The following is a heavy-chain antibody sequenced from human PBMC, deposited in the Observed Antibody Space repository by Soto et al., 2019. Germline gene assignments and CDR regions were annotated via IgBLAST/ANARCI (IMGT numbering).Heavy chain of an antibody. D-gene: IGHD5-12*01. J-gene: IGHJ5*02. CDR3: AVATTIPYNWFDP. CDR2: IYPADSFT. Sequence: GESLKISCQGFGYSFTTYWIGLVRQMPGKGLEWMGIIYPADSFTRYSPSFQGRVTISAVKSNSTAYLKWSSLKAADTAMYYCAVATTIPYNWFDPWGQGTLVTVSS. V-gene: IGHV5-51*01. CDR1: GYSFTTYW.